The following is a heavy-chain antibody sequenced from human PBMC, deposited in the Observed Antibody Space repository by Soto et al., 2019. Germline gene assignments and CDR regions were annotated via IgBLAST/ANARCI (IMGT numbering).Heavy chain of an antibody. CDR1: GYSFTSYW. CDR3: ATRQVEPHYYFDY. J-gene: IGHJ4*02. Sequence: EPLKISCKGSGYSFTSYWIGWVRQMPGKGLEWMGIIYPGDSDTRYSPSFQGQVTISADKSISTAYLQWSSLKASDTAMYYCATRQVEPHYYFDYGGQGPLVNVS. D-gene: IGHD1-1*01. CDR2: IYPGDSDT. V-gene: IGHV5-51*01.